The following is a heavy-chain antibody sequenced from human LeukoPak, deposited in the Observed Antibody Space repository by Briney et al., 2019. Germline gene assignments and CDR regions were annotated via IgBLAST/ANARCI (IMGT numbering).Heavy chain of an antibody. CDR3: ARAGKVAAGTEGIDY. V-gene: IGHV3-11*01. J-gene: IGHJ4*02. D-gene: IGHD6-13*01. CDR2: ISSSGSTI. CDR1: GFTFSDYY. Sequence: TGGSLRLSCAASGFTFSDYYMSWIREAPGKGLEWVSYISSSGSTIYYADSVKGRFTISRDNAKNSLYLQMNSLRAEDTAVYYCARAGKVAAGTEGIDYWGQGTLVTVSS.